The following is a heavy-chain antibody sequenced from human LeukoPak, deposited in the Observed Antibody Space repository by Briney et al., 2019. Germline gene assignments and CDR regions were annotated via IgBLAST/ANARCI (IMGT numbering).Heavy chain of an antibody. D-gene: IGHD3-3*01. CDR2: INHSGST. V-gene: IGHV4-34*01. CDR1: GGSFSGYY. CDR3: ARGGYDFWSGYALDAFDI. J-gene: IGHJ3*02. Sequence: SETLSLTCAVYGGSFSGYYWSWIRQPPGKGLEWIGEINHSGSTNYNSSLKSRVTISVDTSKNQFSLKLSSVTAADTAVYYCARGGYDFWSGYALDAFDIWGQGTMVTVSS.